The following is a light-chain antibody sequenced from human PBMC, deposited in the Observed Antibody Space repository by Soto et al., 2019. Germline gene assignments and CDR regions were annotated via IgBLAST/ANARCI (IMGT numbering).Light chain of an antibody. CDR2: GAS. J-gene: IGKJ1*01. CDR3: QQYNNWPPRT. CDR1: QSVSSN. V-gene: IGKV3-15*01. Sequence: EIVMTQSPAILSVSPGERATLSCRASQSVSSNLAWYQQKPGQAPRLLIYGASTRATGIPARFSGSGSGTEFTLTISSLQSEDFAVYYCQQYNNWPPRTFGQGTKVDIK.